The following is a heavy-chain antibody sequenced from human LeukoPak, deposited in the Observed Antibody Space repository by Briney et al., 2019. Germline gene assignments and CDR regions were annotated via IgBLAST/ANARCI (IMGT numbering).Heavy chain of an antibody. V-gene: IGHV4-59*01. CDR3: AGGRRGSGSSNFVY. Sequence: SETLSLTCTVSGGSISSYYWSWIRQPPGKGLEWIGYIYYSGSTNYNPSLKSRVTISVDTSKNQFSLKLSSVTAADTAVYYCAGGRRGSGSSNFVYWGQGTLVTVSS. J-gene: IGHJ4*02. D-gene: IGHD3-10*01. CDR2: IYYSGST. CDR1: GGSISSYY.